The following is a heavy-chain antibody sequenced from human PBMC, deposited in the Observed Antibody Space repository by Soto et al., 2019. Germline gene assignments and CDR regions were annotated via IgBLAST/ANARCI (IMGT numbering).Heavy chain of an antibody. V-gene: IGHV1-2*02. CDR1: GFTFTGYY. J-gene: IGHJ4*02. CDR3: VRDPSGGWNDEGVQGTY. Sequence: GASVKVSCKAYGFTFTGYYLHWVRQAPGQGLEWMGWINPNGGGTNYAQKFQARVTMTRDTSINTAYMELSRLSSDDTAVYYCVRDPSGGWNDEGVQGTYWGRGTLVTVSS. D-gene: IGHD1-1*01. CDR2: INPNGGGT.